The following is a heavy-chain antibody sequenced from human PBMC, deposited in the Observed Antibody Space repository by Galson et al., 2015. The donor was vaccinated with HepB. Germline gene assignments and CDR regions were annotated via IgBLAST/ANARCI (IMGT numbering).Heavy chain of an antibody. J-gene: IGHJ4*02. CDR1: GGSISSGGYY. CDR3: ASVPAATGEYYFDY. CDR2: IYYSGST. Sequence: TLSLTCTVSGGSISSGGYYWSWIHQHPGKGLEWIGYIYYSGSTYYNPSLKSRVTISVDTSKNQFSLKLSSVTAADTAVYYCASVPAATGEYYFDYWGQGTLVTVSS. V-gene: IGHV4-31*03. D-gene: IGHD2-2*01.